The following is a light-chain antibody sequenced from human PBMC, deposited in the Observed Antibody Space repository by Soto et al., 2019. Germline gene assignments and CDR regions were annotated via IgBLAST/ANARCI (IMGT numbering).Light chain of an antibody. J-gene: IGKJ4*01. Sequence: DTQMTQSPSSLSASVGDRVTITCQASQDITNSLNWYQQKPGKAPKLLISGASTLQSGVPSRFSGRGSGTDFTLAISSLQPEDVGTYYCQQSFRTLLSFGGGTKV. CDR2: GAS. CDR1: QDITNS. CDR3: QQSFRTLLS. V-gene: IGKV1-39*01.